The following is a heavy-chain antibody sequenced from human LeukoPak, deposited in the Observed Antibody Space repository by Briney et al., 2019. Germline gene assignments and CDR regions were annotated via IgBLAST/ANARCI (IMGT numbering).Heavy chain of an antibody. CDR2: IHSGGST. CDR1: GASISSYY. V-gene: IGHV4-4*07. CDR3: ARDPSSWFDP. Sequence: SETLSLTCTVSGASISSYYWSWIRQPAGKGLEWIGRIHSGGSTTYNPSRKSRVTMSVDTSKNQFSLKLSSVNAADTAVYYCARDPSSWFDPWGQGTLVIVSS. J-gene: IGHJ5*02.